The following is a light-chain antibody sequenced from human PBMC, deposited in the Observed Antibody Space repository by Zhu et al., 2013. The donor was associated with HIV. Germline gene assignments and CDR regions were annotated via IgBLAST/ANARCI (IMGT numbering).Light chain of an antibody. Sequence: DIQMTQSPSSVSASVGDRVTITCRASQDISTWLAWYQQKPGKAPNLLIYDASNLEGGVPPRFSGSGSGTEFTLTISSLQPDDFATYYCQQYSSYLTFGGGTEVEIK. CDR1: QDISTW. CDR3: QQYSSYLT. J-gene: IGKJ4*01. V-gene: IGKV1-5*01. CDR2: DAS.